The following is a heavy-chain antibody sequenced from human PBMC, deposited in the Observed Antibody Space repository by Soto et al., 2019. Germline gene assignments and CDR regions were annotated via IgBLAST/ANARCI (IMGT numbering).Heavy chain of an antibody. D-gene: IGHD3-3*01. CDR2: INHTGGT. J-gene: IGHJ5*02. Sequence: SETLSLTCAVYGGSVNGYYWSWIRQPPGKGLEWIGEINHTGGTHYNPSLKSRVTMSVDTSKNQFSLRLSAVTAADTAIYYCSTRITVFGLLIPPFDPWGQGTQVTVSS. CDR3: STRITVFGLLIPPFDP. CDR1: GGSVNGYY. V-gene: IGHV4-34*01.